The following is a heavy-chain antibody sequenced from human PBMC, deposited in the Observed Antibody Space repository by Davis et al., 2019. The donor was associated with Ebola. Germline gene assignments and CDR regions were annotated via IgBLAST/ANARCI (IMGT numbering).Heavy chain of an antibody. J-gene: IGHJ4*02. CDR2: ISSGSSYI. V-gene: IGHV3-21*01. D-gene: IGHD1-26*01. Sequence: GESLKISCAASGFTFSSSNMNWVRQAPGKGLEWVSSISSGSSYIFYADSVKGRFTISRDNAKNSLYLQMNSLRAEDTAVYYCARYSGTYRDYWGQGTLVTVSS. CDR3: ARYSGTYRDY. CDR1: GFTFSSSN.